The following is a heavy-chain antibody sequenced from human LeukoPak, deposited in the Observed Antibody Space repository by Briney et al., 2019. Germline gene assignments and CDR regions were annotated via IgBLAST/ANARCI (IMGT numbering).Heavy chain of an antibody. CDR3: ARDVVVVVPAAILGWFDP. V-gene: IGHV4-39*07. D-gene: IGHD2-2*01. J-gene: IGHJ5*02. Sequence: PSETLSLTCTVSGGSISSSSYYWGWIRQPPGKGLEWIGSIYYSGSTYYNPSLKSRVTISVDTSKNQFSLKLSSVTAADTAVYYCARDVVVVVPAAILGWFDPWGQGTLVTVSS. CDR2: IYYSGST. CDR1: GGSISSSSYY.